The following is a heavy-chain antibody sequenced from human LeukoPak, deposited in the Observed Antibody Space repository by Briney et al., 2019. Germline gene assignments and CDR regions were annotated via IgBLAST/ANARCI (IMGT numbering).Heavy chain of an antibody. CDR3: DEGGGIGYSGSKGFDY. Sequence: PGRSLRLSCAASRCTFSSYGMHWVRQAPGKGLEWVAVISYDGSNKYYADSVKGRFTISRDNSKNTLYLQMNSLRAEDTAVYYCDEGGGIGYSGSKGFDYWGQGTLVTVSS. J-gene: IGHJ4*02. V-gene: IGHV3-30*03. CDR1: RCTFSSYG. CDR2: ISYDGSNK. D-gene: IGHD6-6*01.